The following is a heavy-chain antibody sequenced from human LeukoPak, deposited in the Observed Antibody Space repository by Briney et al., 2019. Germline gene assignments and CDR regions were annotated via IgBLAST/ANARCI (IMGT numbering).Heavy chain of an antibody. J-gene: IGHJ4*02. CDR1: GFTVSTKY. Sequence: GGSLRLSCVASGFTVSTKYMTWVRQAPGKGLEWVSVIRGRNGDTDYADSVKGRFTISRDDFKNTLYLQMNRLRAEDTATYYCTKALLDFWEPLASWGQGSLVIVSS. CDR3: TKALLDFWEPLAS. V-gene: IGHV3-23*01. CDR2: IRGRNGDT. D-gene: IGHD3-3*01.